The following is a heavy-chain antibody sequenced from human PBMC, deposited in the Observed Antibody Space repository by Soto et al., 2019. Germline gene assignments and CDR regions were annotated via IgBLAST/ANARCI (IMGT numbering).Heavy chain of an antibody. CDR3: ARALFGYSSTWYYFDY. Sequence: PLGSLRLSCAASGFTLSSYSMNWVRQAPGRGLEWVSSISSPISYINYADSAKGRFTISRDNAKNSLYLQMSSLRAEDTAVYYCARALFGYSSTWYYFDYWGQGTLVTSPQ. J-gene: IGHJ4*02. CDR2: ISSPISYI. D-gene: IGHD6-13*01. V-gene: IGHV3-21*04. CDR1: GFTLSSYS.